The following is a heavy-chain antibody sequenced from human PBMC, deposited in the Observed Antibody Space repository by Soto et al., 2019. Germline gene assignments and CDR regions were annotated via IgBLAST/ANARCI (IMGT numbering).Heavy chain of an antibody. CDR2: ISAGRST. J-gene: IGHJ6*04. CDR1: GFTFSNYA. Sequence: EVQVLESGGDLVQPGGSLRLSCAASGFTFSNYAMNWVRQAPGKGPEWVSGISAGRSTYYADSVKGRFTISRDNPKSTLFLQMDSLRAEDTALYYCTKVRGDPVWGKGTTVTVSS. CDR3: TKVRGDPV. D-gene: IGHD4-17*01. V-gene: IGHV3-23*01.